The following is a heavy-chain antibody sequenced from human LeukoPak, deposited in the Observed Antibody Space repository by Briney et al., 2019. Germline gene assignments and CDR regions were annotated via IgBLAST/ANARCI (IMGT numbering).Heavy chain of an antibody. Sequence: PGGSLRLSCAASGFTFSNYAISWVRQAPGKGLEWVSTILSSGHNTYYADSVKGRFTISGGNSKNTLYLQMHSLRAEDTAVYYCAIGQLWFVSGGQETLATVAS. CDR2: ILSSGHNT. V-gene: IGHV3-23*01. J-gene: IGHJ5*01. D-gene: IGHD6-13*01. CDR1: GFTFSNYA. CDR3: AIGQLWFVS.